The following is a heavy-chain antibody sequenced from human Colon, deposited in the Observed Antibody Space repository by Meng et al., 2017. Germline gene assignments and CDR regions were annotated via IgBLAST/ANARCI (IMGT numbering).Heavy chain of an antibody. CDR1: GFTFASFA. CDR3: VKRGWSGSIDY. J-gene: IGHJ4*02. CDR2: ISGSGGHT. V-gene: IGHV3-23*01. Sequence: GESLKISCAASGFTFASFAMNWVRQAPGKGLEWVSSISGSGGHTYYADSVKGRVTISRDNSRDTVDLQMNSLRTEDTAVYYCVKRGWSGSIDYWGQGILVTVSS. D-gene: IGHD1-26*01.